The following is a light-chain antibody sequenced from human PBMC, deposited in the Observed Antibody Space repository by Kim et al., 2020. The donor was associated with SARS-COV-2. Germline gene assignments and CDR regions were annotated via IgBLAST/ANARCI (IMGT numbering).Light chain of an antibody. V-gene: IGLV3-19*01. CDR3: NSRDSSGNHVV. Sequence: SELPQDPAVSVALGQTVRITCQGDSLRSYYASWYQHKPGQAPVLVIYGKNNRPSGIPDRFSGSSSGNTASLTITGAQAEDEADYYCNSRDSSGNHVVFGGGTQLTVL. J-gene: IGLJ2*01. CDR2: GKN. CDR1: SLRSYY.